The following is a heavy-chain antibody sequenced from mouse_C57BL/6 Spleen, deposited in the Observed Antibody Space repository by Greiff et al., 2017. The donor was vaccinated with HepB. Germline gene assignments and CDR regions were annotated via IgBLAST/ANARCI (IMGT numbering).Heavy chain of an antibody. Sequence: QVQLQQSGAELARPGASVKLSCKASGYTFTSYGISWVKQRTGQGLEWIGEIYPRSGNTYYNEKFKGKATLTADKSSSTAYMELRSLTSEDSAVYFCARRHGSSPRDAMDYWGQGTSVTVSS. CDR3: ARRHGSSPRDAMDY. CDR1: GYTFTSYG. V-gene: IGHV1-81*01. CDR2: IYPRSGNT. D-gene: IGHD1-1*01. J-gene: IGHJ4*01.